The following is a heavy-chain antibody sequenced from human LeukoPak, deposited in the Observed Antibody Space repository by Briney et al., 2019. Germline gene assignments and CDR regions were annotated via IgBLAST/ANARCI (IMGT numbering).Heavy chain of an antibody. CDR2: ISTDGRDK. J-gene: IGHJ4*02. V-gene: IGHV3-30*04. CDR3: ARDSAAAAVYYFDY. Sequence: GGSLRLSCAASGFSFSNYAMHWVRQTPGEGLVWVAVISTDGRDKRYADSVKGRFTISRDNSKSTLYLQMNSLRAEDTAVYYCARDSAAAAVYYFDYWGQGTLVTVSS. D-gene: IGHD6-13*01. CDR1: GFSFSNYA.